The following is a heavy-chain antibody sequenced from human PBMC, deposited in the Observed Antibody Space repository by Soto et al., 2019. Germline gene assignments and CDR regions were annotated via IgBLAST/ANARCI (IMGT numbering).Heavy chain of an antibody. Sequence: SETLSLTYTVSCGSISSISYYWGWIRQPPGKGLEWIGSIYYSGSTYYNPSLKSRVTISVDTSKNQFSLKLSSVTAADTAVYYCARLAPLDTYYYYGMDVWGQGTTVTVSS. CDR2: IYYSGST. CDR3: ARLAPLDTYYYYGMDV. V-gene: IGHV4-39*01. J-gene: IGHJ6*02. CDR1: CGSISSISYY.